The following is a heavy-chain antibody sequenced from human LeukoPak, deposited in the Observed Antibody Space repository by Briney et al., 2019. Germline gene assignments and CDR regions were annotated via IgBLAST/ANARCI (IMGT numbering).Heavy chain of an antibody. CDR1: GFTFSNYW. D-gene: IGHD6-25*01. CDR3: ARGSLAAPDADY. V-gene: IGHV3-7*01. J-gene: IGHJ4*02. Sequence: GGSLRLSCTASGFTFSNYWMLWFRQAPGKGLEWLGNIRQDGEEKNYLDSVKGRFTFSRDNAKNSLYLQMDSLRAEDTAVYYCARGSLAAPDADYWGQGTLVRVSS. CDR2: IRQDGEEK.